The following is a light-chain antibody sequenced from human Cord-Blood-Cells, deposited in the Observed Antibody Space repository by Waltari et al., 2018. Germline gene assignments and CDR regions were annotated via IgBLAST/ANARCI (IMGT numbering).Light chain of an antibody. CDR3: QQYNSYSRFT. Sequence: DIQMTQSPSTLSASVGDRVTITCRASQSISSWLAWYQQKPGKAPKLLSYKASSLESGFPSRFSGSGSGTEFTLTIISLQPDDFATYYCQQYNSYSRFTFGPGTKVDIK. CDR1: QSISSW. CDR2: KAS. J-gene: IGKJ3*01. V-gene: IGKV1-5*03.